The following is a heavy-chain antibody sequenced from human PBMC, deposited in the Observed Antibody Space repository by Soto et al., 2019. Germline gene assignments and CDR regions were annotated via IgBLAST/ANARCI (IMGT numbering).Heavy chain of an antibody. CDR1: SASFTRSY. CDR3: ARGARVAAADRDY. V-gene: IGHV4-34*01. CDR2: INHSGST. Sequence: TMSLTCAGNSASFTRSYRRSIRQPPGKGLEWIGEINHSGSTNYNPSLKSRVTISVDTSKNQFSLKLSSVTAADTAVYYCARGARVAAADRDYWGQGTLVTVS. J-gene: IGHJ4*02. D-gene: IGHD6-13*01.